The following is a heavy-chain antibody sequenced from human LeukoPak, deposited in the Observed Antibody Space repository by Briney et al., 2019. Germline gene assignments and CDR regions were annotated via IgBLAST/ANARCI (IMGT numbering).Heavy chain of an antibody. J-gene: IGHJ4*02. CDR2: INPSGGST. CDR1: GYTFTSYY. Sequence: ASVKVSCKASGYTFTSYYMHWVRQAPGQGLEWMGIINPSGGSTSYAEKFQGRVTMTRDTSISTAYMELSRLRSDDTAVYYCASQIFGVVMSYWGQGTLVTVSS. D-gene: IGHD3-3*01. V-gene: IGHV1-46*01. CDR3: ASQIFGVVMSY.